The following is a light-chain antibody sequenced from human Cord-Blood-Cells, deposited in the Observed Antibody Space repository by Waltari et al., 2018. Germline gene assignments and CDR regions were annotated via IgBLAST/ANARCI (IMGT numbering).Light chain of an antibody. CDR3: QQYGSSPYT. CDR1: QSVSSSY. J-gene: IGKJ2*01. Sequence: IVLTQWPGTMSLSPGDSDTPPCRASQSVSSSYLAWYQQKPGQAPRLLIYGASSRATGIPDRFSGSGSGTDFTLTISRLEPEDFAVYYCQQYGSSPYTFGQGTKLEIK. CDR2: GAS. V-gene: IGKV3-20*01.